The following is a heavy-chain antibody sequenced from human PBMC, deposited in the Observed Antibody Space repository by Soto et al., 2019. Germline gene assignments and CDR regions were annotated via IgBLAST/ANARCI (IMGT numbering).Heavy chain of an antibody. V-gene: IGHV3-48*03. CDR3: ARDSRQQLAPLDY. J-gene: IGHJ4*02. CDR2: ISSSGRTI. CDR1: GFTFSSYE. D-gene: IGHD6-13*01. Sequence: EVQLVESGGGLVQPGGSLRLSCAASGFTFSSYEMNWVRQAPGQGLEWVSYISSSGRTIYYADSVKGRFTISRDNAKNPLYLQMNSLGAEDTAVYYCARDSRQQLAPLDYWGQGTLVTVSS.